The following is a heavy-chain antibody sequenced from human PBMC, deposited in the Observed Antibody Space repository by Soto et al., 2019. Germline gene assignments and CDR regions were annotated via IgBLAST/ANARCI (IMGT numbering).Heavy chain of an antibody. CDR2: ISGSSDTI. V-gene: IGHV3-48*02. Sequence: EVQLVESGGGLVQPGGSPRLSCAASGFTLSSYNMNWVRQAPGKGLEWVSYISGSSDTIYYADSVKGRFTISRDNAKNSLYLQMDRLRNEDTAMYYRARDHGGRTWFVGIYYYFGVDVWGQGTTVTVSS. D-gene: IGHD3-10*01. CDR3: ARDHGGRTWFVGIYYYFGVDV. J-gene: IGHJ6*02. CDR1: GFTLSSYN.